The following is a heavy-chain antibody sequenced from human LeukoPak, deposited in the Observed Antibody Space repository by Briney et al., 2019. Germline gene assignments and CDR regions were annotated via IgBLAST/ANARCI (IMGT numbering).Heavy chain of an antibody. D-gene: IGHD5-18*01. CDR1: GYTFTSYA. CDR3: ARVSSDTAMVTPWFDP. CDR2: INTNTGNP. J-gene: IGHJ5*02. Sequence: ASVKVSCKASGYTFTSYAMNWVRQAPGQGLEWMGWINTNTGNPTYAQGFTGRFVFSLDTSAGTAYLQISSLKAEDTAVYYCARVSSDTAMVTPWFDPWGQGTLVTVSS. V-gene: IGHV7-4-1*02.